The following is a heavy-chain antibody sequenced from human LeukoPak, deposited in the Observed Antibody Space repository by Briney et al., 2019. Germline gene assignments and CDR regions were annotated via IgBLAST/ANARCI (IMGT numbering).Heavy chain of an antibody. D-gene: IGHD5-24*01. CDR3: ARGQLGPYYYYYYYMDV. J-gene: IGHJ6*03. V-gene: IGHV3-33*01. Sequence: GGSLRLSCAASGFTFSSYGMHWARQAPGKGLEWVAVIWYDGSNKYYADSVKGRFTISRDNSKNTLYLQMNSLRAEDTAVYYCARGQLGPYYYYYYYMDVWGKGTTVTVSS. CDR1: GFTFSSYG. CDR2: IWYDGSNK.